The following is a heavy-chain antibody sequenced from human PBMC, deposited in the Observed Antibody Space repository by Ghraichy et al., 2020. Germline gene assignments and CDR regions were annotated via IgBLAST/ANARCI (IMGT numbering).Heavy chain of an antibody. CDR3: ARGRIVGVTGYYFDN. Sequence: ESLNISCIVSGGSVSSGSYYWSWIRQPPGKGLEWIGYIYDSGSTDYNPSLKSRVTIAADTSKNQFSLKLSSVTAADTAVYYCARGRIVGVTGYYFDNCGQGTLVTVSS. CDR2: IYDSGST. D-gene: IGHD1-26*01. V-gene: IGHV4-61*01. CDR1: GGSVSSGSYY. J-gene: IGHJ4*02.